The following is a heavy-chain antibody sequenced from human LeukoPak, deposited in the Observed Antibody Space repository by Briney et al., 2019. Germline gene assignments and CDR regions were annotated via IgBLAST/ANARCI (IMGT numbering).Heavy chain of an antibody. D-gene: IGHD6-19*01. V-gene: IGHV4-39*01. CDR1: GGSISSSSYY. Sequence: SETLSLTCTVSGGSISSSSYYWGWTRQPPGKGLEWIGSIYYSGSTYYNPSLKSRVTISVDTSKNQFSLKLSSVTAADTAVYYCARQEWLVPGDYFDYWGQGTLVTVSS. J-gene: IGHJ4*02. CDR2: IYYSGST. CDR3: ARQEWLVPGDYFDY.